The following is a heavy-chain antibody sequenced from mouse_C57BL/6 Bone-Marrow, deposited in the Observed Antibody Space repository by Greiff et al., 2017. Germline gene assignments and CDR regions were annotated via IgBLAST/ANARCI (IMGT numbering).Heavy chain of an antibody. V-gene: IGHV5-17*01. D-gene: IGHD2-5*01. J-gene: IGHJ4*01. CDR1: GFTFSDYG. Sequence: EVMLVESGGGLVKPGGSLKISCAASGFTFSDYGMHWVRQAPEKGLEWVAYISSGSSTIYYADTVKGRFTISRDNAKNTLFLQMTSLRSEDTAMYYCARSEYSNPYYYAMDYWGQGTSVTVSS. CDR2: ISSGSSTI. CDR3: ARSEYSNPYYYAMDY.